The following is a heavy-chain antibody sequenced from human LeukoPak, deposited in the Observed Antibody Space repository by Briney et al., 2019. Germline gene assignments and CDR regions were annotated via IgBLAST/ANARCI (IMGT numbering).Heavy chain of an antibody. Sequence: GSLRLSCAASGFTFSSYGMSWVRQPPGKGLEWIGGIYHSGTTNYNPSLKSRVTISVDKSENQFSLKLTSVTAADTAVYYCASVARHFYDSSGYNYEPWGQGTLVTVSS. CDR2: IYHSGTT. D-gene: IGHD3-22*01. CDR3: ASVARHFYDSSGYNYEP. J-gene: IGHJ5*02. V-gene: IGHV4-4*02. CDR1: GFTFSSYGM.